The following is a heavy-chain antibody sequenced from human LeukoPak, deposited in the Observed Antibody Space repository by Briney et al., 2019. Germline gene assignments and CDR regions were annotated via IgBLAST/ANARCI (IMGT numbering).Heavy chain of an antibody. D-gene: IGHD6-6*01. J-gene: IGHJ4*02. V-gene: IGHV3-21*01. CDR2: ISSSSSYI. CDR3: AKDGWPSSSSGEDY. CDR1: GFTFSSYS. Sequence: GGSLRLSCAASGFTFSSYSMNWVRQAPGKGLEWVSSISSSSSYIYYADSVKGRFTISRDNAKNSLYLQMNSLRAEDTAVYYCAKDGWPSSSSGEDYWGQGTLVTVSS.